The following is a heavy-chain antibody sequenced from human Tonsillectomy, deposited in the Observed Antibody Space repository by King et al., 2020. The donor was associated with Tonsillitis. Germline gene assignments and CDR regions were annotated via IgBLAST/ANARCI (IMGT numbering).Heavy chain of an antibody. D-gene: IGHD2-15*01. V-gene: IGHV3-23*04. CDR3: AKAEIDCSGGSCYRSAFDI. CDR2: ISGAGANT. J-gene: IGHJ3*02. CDR1: GFTFSTYA. Sequence: EVQLVESGGGLVQPGGSLRLSCAASGFTFSTYAMSWVRQAPGKGLEWVSAISGAGANTYYADSVKGRFTISRDNSKNTMYLQMNSLRAEDTAVYYCAKAEIDCSGGSCYRSAFDIWGQGTMVTVSS.